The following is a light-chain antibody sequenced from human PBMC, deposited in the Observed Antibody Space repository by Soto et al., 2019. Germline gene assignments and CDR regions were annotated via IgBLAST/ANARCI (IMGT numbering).Light chain of an antibody. J-gene: IGKJ5*01. CDR2: AAS. Sequence: IPITHSPSSLSASVVYRVTITCWSSQSISSYLNWYQQKPGKAPKLLIYAASSLQSGVPSRFSGSGSGTDFTLTISSLQPEDFATYYCQQSYSTLSITFGQGTRLEIK. CDR3: QQSYSTLSIT. V-gene: IGKV1-39*01. CDR1: QSISSY.